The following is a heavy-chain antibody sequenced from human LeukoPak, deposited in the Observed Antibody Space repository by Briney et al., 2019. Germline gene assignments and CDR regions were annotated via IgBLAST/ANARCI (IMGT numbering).Heavy chain of an antibody. D-gene: IGHD3-10*01. V-gene: IGHV4-34*01. Sequence: SEPLSLLCAVYGGSFRGYYWSWLPQPPGKGLEWIGEINHSGSSNYNPSLKCRIPISEDTSKNQFSLKLSSVTAADTAVFYCAANSADYNTLGSSYKVWGQGTLVTVSS. CDR1: GGSFRGYY. J-gene: IGHJ4*02. CDR3: AANSADYNTLGSSYKV. CDR2: INHSGSS.